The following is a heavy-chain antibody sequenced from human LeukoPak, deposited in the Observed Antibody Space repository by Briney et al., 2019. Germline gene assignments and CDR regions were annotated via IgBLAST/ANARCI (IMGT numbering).Heavy chain of an antibody. CDR2: MYGSGNRRT. CDR3: AKDLKDDGMWEVDY. CDR1: GYNFYAFT. J-gene: IGHJ4*02. Sequence: QPGGSLRLSCVTSGYNFYAFTINWVRQAPGKGLEWVAGMYGSGNRRTFYADSVQGRFTISRDDSRNVAYLQKNYVRVDDTATYYCAKDLKDDGMWEVDYWGPGTVVTVSS. V-gene: IGHV3-23*05. D-gene: IGHD1-26*01.